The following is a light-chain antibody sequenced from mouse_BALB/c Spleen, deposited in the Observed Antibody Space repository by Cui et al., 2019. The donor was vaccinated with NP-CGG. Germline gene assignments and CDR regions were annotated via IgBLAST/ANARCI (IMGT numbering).Light chain of an antibody. CDR3: ALWYSNHWV. V-gene: IGLV1*01. CDR2: GTN. Sequence: QAVVTQEFALTTSPGESVKLTCRSSTGAVITSNYDKRGQGKPDHLFTGLIGGTNNRAPGVPARFSGSLIGDKAALTITGAQTDDEAIYFCALWYSNHWVFGGGTKLTVL. J-gene: IGLJ1*01. CDR1: TGAVITSNY.